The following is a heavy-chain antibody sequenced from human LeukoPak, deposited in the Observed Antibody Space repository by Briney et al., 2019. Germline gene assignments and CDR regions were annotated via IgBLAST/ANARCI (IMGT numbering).Heavy chain of an antibody. CDR2: TYYRSTWHN. J-gene: IGHJ4*02. D-gene: IGHD2-8*01. CDR3: AKSAYFREYFDY. V-gene: IGHV6-1*01. Sequence: SQTLSLTCAISGDSVSSISATWNWIRQSPSRGLEWLGRTYYRSTWHNDYAASVKSQITINPDTSKNQFFLQLNSVTLEDTAVYYCAKSAYFREYFDYRGQGILVTVSS. CDR1: GDSVSSISAT.